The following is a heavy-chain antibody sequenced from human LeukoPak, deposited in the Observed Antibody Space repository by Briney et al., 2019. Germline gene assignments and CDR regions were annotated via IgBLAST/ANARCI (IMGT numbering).Heavy chain of an antibody. J-gene: IGHJ4*02. V-gene: IGHV3-11*04. Sequence: GGSLRLSCAASGFTFSDYYMSWIRQAPGKGLEWVSYISSSGSTIYYADSVMGRFTISRDNTNNSLYLQMNSLRAEDTAVYYCARHVVAVGFDYWGQGTLVTVSS. D-gene: IGHD3-22*01. CDR3: ARHVVAVGFDY. CDR1: GFTFSDYY. CDR2: ISSSGSTI.